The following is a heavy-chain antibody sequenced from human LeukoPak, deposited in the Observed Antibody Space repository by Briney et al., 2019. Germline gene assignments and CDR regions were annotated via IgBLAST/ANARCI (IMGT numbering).Heavy chain of an antibody. CDR2: ISNSGSTT. V-gene: IGHV3-48*03. Sequence: GGSLRLSCAGSGFTFSSYEMNWVRQAPGKGLEWVSYISNSGSTTYYADSVKGRFTISRDNAKNSLYLQMNSLRAEDTAVYYCARDKEEWGYSGYDFGYWGQGTLVTVSS. D-gene: IGHD5-12*01. CDR1: GFTFSSYE. J-gene: IGHJ4*02. CDR3: ARDKEEWGYSGYDFGY.